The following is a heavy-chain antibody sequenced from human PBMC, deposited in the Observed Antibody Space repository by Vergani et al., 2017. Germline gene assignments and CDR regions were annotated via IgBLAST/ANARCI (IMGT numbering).Heavy chain of an antibody. CDR1: GGTFSSYA. J-gene: IGHJ4*02. Sequence: QVQLVQSGAEVKKPGSSVKVSCKTSGGTFSSYAIIWVRQAPGQGLEWMGGIIPIFGTANYAQKFQGRVTINADESTSTAYMELSSLRSEDTAVYYCARDQSPPSVDYVHWGQGTLVTVSS. CDR2: IIPIFGTA. V-gene: IGHV1-69*01. CDR3: ARDQSPPSVDYVH. D-gene: IGHD4-17*01.